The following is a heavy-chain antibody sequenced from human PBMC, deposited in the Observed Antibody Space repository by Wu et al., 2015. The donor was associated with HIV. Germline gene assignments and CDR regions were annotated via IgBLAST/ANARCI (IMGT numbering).Heavy chain of an antibody. J-gene: IGHJ4*02. D-gene: IGHD3-22*01. V-gene: IGHV1-18*01. CDR2: ISAYSGNT. CDR1: GYTFTNYD. CDR3: ARVFLNYYDSSGYPDY. Sequence: QVQLVQSGAEVKKPGASVKVSCKASGYTFTNYDISWVRQAPGQGLEWMGWISAYSGNTKYAQKLQGRVTMTTDTSTSSAYMELRSLRSDDTAVYYCARVFLNYYDSSGYPDYWGQGTLVTVSS.